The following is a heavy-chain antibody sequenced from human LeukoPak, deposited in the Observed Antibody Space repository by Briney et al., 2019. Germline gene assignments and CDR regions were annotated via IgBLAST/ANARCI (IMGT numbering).Heavy chain of an antibody. CDR3: ARRSHMDRRAAFDG. Sequence: SETLSLTCTVSGGSISSSSYYWGWIRQPPGQGLVWIGRIYDSGSTYYNPSLRSRATISVDTSKNQFSLMLSFVTAADTAVYYGARRSHMDRRAAFDGWGEGRIVTASS. D-gene: IGHD1-14*01. J-gene: IGHJ3*01. CDR2: IYDSGST. CDR1: GGSISSSSYY. V-gene: IGHV4-39*01.